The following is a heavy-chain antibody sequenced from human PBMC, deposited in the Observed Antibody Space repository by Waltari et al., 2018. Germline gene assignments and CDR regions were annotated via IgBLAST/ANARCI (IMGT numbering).Heavy chain of an antibody. V-gene: IGHV3-23*01. CDR3: AKDKNLEAYYYFDY. J-gene: IGHJ4*02. Sequence: EVYLLESGGDLVLPGGSLRLSCAASGFTFRSYAMRWVRQAPGKGLEWVSAISGSGGSTYYADSVKGRFTISRDNSKNTLYLQMNSLRAEDTAVYYCAKDKNLEAYYYFDYWGQGTLVTVSS. D-gene: IGHD3-10*01. CDR1: GFTFRSYA. CDR2: ISGSGGST.